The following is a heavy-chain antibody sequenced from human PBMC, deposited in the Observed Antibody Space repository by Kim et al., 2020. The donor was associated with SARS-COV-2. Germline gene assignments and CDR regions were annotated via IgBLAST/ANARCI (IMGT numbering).Heavy chain of an antibody. J-gene: IGHJ6*02. V-gene: IGHV4-30-4*01. CDR3: ARDRTLHPYYYYGMDV. CDR1: GGSISSGDYY. CDR2: IYYSGST. Sequence: SETLSLTCTVSGGSISSGDYYWSWIRQPPGKGLEWIGYIYYSGSTYYNPSLKSRVTISVDTSKNQFSLKLSSVTAADTAVYYCARDRTLHPYYYYGMDVWGQGTTVTVSS.